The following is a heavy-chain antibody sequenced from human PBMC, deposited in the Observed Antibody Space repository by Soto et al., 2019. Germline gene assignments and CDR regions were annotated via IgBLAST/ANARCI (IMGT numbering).Heavy chain of an antibody. CDR3: ARGSRDCSGGSCFPLPTAEYFRH. D-gene: IGHD2-15*01. CDR2: IIPLFGTS. CDR1: GGTFSNHV. J-gene: IGHJ1*01. V-gene: IGHV1-69*13. Sequence: SVKFSCKPSGGTFSNHVFTWVRHAPGQGLEWMGGIIPLFGTSNYAQKFQGRVTLIADESTSTAYMELSSLRSEDTAVYYCARGSRDCSGGSCFPLPTAEYFRHWGQGTLVTVSS.